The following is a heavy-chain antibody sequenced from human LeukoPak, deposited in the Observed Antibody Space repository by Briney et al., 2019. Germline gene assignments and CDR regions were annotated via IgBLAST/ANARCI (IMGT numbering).Heavy chain of an antibody. D-gene: IGHD3-3*01. J-gene: IGHJ4*02. V-gene: IGHV4-59*12. Sequence: PSETLSLTCTVSGGSISSYYWSWIRQPPGKGLEWIGYIYYSGSTNYNPSLKSRVTISVDTSKNQFSLKLSSVTAADTAVYYCARAYYDFWSGYPKTYFDYWGQGTLVTVSS. CDR1: GGSISSYY. CDR3: ARAYYDFWSGYPKTYFDY. CDR2: IYYSGST.